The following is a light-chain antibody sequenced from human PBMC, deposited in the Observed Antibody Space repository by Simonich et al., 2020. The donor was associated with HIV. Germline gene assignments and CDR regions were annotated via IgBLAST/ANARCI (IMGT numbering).Light chain of an antibody. CDR1: LGISIS. V-gene: IGKV1-NL1*01. CDR2: AAS. Sequence: DIQMTQSPSSLSAPVGDIVTITCRESLGISISLAWYQQKPGKAPKLLLYAASRLESGVPSRFSGSGSGTDYTLTISSLQPEDFATYYCQQYYSTPPSFGQGTKLEIK. J-gene: IGKJ2*01. CDR3: QQYYSTPPS.